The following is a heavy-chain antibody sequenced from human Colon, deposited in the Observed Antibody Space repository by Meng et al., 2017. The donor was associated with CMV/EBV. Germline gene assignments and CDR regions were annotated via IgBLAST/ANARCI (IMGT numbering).Heavy chain of an antibody. V-gene: IGHV3-21*06. CDR1: GFTFSNYT. CDR3: ARDQAGDPLFYYTGLDV. D-gene: IGHD2-21*01. Sequence: GGSLRLSCTASGFTFSNYTVKWVRQAPGKGLEWVASISPSGSYIYYADSVKGRFTISRDSAKTSVFLQMNNLRAEDTALYYCARDQAGDPLFYYTGLDVWGHGTPVTVSS. J-gene: IGHJ6*02. CDR2: ISPSGSYI.